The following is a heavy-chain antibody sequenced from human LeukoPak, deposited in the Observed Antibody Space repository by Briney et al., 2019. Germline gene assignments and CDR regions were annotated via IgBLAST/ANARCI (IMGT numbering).Heavy chain of an antibody. D-gene: IGHD5-24*01. CDR1: GFTFSSYA. Sequence: GSLRLSCAASGFTFSSYAMSWVRQPPGKGLEWIGEINHSGSTNYNPSLKSRVTISVDTSKNQFSLKLSSVTAADTAVYYCARGGDGSGYYYYGMDVWGQGTTVTVSS. CDR3: ARGGDGSGYYYYGMDV. V-gene: IGHV4-34*01. CDR2: INHSGST. J-gene: IGHJ6*02.